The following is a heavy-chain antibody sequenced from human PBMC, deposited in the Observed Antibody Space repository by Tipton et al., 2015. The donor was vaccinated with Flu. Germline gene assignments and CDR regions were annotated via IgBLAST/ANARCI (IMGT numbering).Heavy chain of an antibody. Sequence: SLRLSCAASGFTFSSYWMSWVRQAPGKGLEWVANIKQDGSEKYYVDSVKGRFTISRDNAKNSLYLQMNSLRAEDTAVYYCARDVRVGATTPIDAFDIWGQGTMVTVSS. J-gene: IGHJ3*02. CDR3: ARDVRVGATTPIDAFDI. CDR2: IKQDGSEK. D-gene: IGHD1-26*01. CDR1: GFTFSSYW. V-gene: IGHV3-7*01.